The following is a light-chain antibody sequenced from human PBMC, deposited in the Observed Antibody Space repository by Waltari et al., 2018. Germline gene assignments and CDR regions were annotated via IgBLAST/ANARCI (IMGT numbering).Light chain of an antibody. CDR1: SSNFGAGYD. CDR3: QSFDSSLSASV. J-gene: IGLJ3*02. Sequence: QSVLTQPPSMSGAPGQKVTIPCTGGSSNFGAGYDVHWYQQFPGTAPKLLIFCNTNRAAGVPGRFSGSRSGTSASLAIAGVQSEDEAVYYCQSFDSSLSASVFGGGTKLTVL. V-gene: IGLV1-40*01. CDR2: CNT.